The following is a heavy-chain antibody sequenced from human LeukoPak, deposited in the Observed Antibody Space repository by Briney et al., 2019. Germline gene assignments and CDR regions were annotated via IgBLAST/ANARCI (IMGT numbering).Heavy chain of an antibody. CDR3: ARVWNPYYYYYYMDV. V-gene: IGHV1-2*02. J-gene: IGHJ6*03. CDR1: GFTFNAYN. CDR2: INPKSGGA. D-gene: IGHD1-1*01. Sequence: GASVKVSCKASGFTFNAYNIHWVRQAPGQGLEWMGWINPKSGGANYAQKFQGRVTMTWDTSISTAYMELSRLRSDDTAVYYCARVWNPYYYYYYMDVWGKGTTVTVSS.